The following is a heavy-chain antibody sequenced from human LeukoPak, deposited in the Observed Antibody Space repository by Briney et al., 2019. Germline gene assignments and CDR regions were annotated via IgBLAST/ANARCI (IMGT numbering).Heavy chain of an antibody. CDR1: GGSFSGYY. CDR2: INHSGST. CDR3: ARVQGYCTNGVCYDWFDP. D-gene: IGHD2-8*01. J-gene: IGHJ5*02. Sequence: SETLSLTCAVYGGSFSGYYWSWIRQPPGKGLEWIGEINHSGSTNYNPSLKSRVTMSVDTSKNQFSLKLSSVTAADTAVYYCARVQGYCTNGVCYDWFDPWGQGTLVTVSS. V-gene: IGHV4-34*01.